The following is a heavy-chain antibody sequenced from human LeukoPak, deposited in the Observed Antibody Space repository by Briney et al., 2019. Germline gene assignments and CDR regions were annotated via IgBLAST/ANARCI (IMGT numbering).Heavy chain of an antibody. CDR1: GFTFSSYG. Sequence: PGRSLRLSCAASGFTFSSYGMHWVRQAPGKGLEWVAVIWYDGSNKYYADSVKGRFTISRDNSKNTLYLQMNSLRAEDTAVYSCAKGRGGYYSPGVFDIWGQGTMCTVS. CDR2: IWYDGSNK. V-gene: IGHV3-33*06. J-gene: IGHJ3*02. CDR3: AKGRGGYYSPGVFDI. D-gene: IGHD3-22*01.